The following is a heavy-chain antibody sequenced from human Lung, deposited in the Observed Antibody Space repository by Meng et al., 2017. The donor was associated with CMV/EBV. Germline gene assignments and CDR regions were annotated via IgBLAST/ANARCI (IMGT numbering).Heavy chain of an antibody. CDR3: ARGAHYDILTGYYTLFDY. D-gene: IGHD3-9*01. J-gene: IGHJ4*02. V-gene: IGHV1-69*10. Sequence: TFSSYAISWVRQAPGQGLEWMGGMIPILGIASCAQKFQGRVTITADKSTSKDYMELSSLRSEDTAVYYCARGAHYDILTGYYTLFDYWGQGTLVTVSS. CDR2: MIPILGIA. CDR1: TFSSYA.